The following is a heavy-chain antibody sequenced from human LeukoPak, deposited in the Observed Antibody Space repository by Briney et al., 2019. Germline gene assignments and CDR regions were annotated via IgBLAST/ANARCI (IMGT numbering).Heavy chain of an antibody. CDR3: ARGEILTGYPY. V-gene: IGHV1-2*02. Sequence: ASVKVSCKTSVYTFINYYIHWVRQAPGQGLEWMGWINPDSGGTNYAQKFQGRVTVTSDTSISTAYMELSRLRSDDTAVYFCARGEILTGYPYWGQGTLVTVSS. J-gene: IGHJ4*02. CDR1: VYTFINYY. CDR2: INPDSGGT. D-gene: IGHD3-9*01.